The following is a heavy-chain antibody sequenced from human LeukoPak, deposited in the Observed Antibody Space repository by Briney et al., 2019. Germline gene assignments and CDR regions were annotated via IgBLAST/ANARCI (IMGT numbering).Heavy chain of an antibody. J-gene: IGHJ4*02. CDR2: INHSGST. V-gene: IGHV4-34*01. CDR1: GGSFSGYY. CDR3: ASEPNLDY. Sequence: PSETLSLTCAVYGGSFSGYYWSWIRQPPGKGLEWIGEINHSGSTNYNPSLKSRVTISVDTSKNQFSLKLSSVTAADTAVYYCASEPNLDYWGQGTLATVSS. D-gene: IGHD1-14*01.